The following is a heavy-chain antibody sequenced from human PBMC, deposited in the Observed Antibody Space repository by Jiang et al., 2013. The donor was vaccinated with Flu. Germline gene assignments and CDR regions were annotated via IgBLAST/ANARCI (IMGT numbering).Heavy chain of an antibody. J-gene: IGHJ6*02. CDR2: IKQDGSEK. D-gene: IGHD3-9*01. Sequence: VQLVESGGGLVQPGGSLRLSCAASGFTFSSYWMSWVRQAPGKGLEWVANIKQDGSEKYYVDSVKGRFTISRDNAKNSLYLQMNSLRAEDTAVYYCARDHVLTGYYPRDYGMDVWGQGTTVTVSS. CDR3: ARDHVLTGYYPRDYGMDV. CDR1: GFTFSSYW. V-gene: IGHV3-7*03.